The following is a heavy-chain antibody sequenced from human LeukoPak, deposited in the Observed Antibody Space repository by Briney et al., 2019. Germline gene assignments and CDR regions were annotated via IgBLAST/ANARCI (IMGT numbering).Heavy chain of an antibody. Sequence: SETLSLTCTVSGGSISSYYWSWIRQPPGKGLEWIGYIYYSGSTNYNPSLKNRVTISVDTSKNQFSLKLSSVTAADTAVYYCARDRSSNYYYYGMDVWGQGTTVTVSS. CDR3: ARDRSSNYYYYGMDV. V-gene: IGHV4-59*01. CDR2: IYYSGST. CDR1: GGSISSYY. J-gene: IGHJ6*02.